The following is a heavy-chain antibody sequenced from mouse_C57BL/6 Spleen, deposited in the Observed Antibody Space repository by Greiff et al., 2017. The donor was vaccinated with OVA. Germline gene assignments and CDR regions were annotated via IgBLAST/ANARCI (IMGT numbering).Heavy chain of an antibody. CDR2: IYPRSGNT. D-gene: IGHD1-1*01. CDR1: GYTFTSYG. Sequence: VKLMESGAELARPGASVKLSCKASGYTFTSYGISWVKQRTGQGLEWIGEIYPRSGNTYYNEKFKGKATLTADKSSSTAYMELRSLTSEDSAVYFCARDYGSSPWFAYWGQGTLVTVSA. J-gene: IGHJ3*01. CDR3: ARDYGSSPWFAY. V-gene: IGHV1-81*01.